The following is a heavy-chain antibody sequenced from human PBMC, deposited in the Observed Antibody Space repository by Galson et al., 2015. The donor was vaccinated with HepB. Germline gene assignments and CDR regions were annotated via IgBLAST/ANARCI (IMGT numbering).Heavy chain of an antibody. J-gene: IGHJ6*03. D-gene: IGHD1-1*01. CDR2: IIPIFGTA. CDR1: GGTFSSYA. CDR3: ARVSEYNRGYYYYYYMDV. Sequence: SVKVSCKASGGTFSSYAISWVLQAPGQGLEWMGGIIPIFGTANYAQKFQGRVTITADESTSTAYMELSSLRSEDTAVYYCARVSEYNRGYYYYYYMDVWGKGTTVTVSS. V-gene: IGHV1-69*13.